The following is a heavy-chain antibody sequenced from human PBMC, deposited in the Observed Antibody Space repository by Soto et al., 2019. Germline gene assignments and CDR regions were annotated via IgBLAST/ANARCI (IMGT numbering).Heavy chain of an antibody. Sequence: ASVKVSCKASGYTFTSYGISWVRQAPGQGLEWMGWISAYNGNTNYAQKLQGRVTMTTDTSTSTAYMEVRSLRSDDTAVYYCARDRTGTTLGYIDDWGQGTRVTVSS. V-gene: IGHV1-18*01. CDR1: GYTFTSYG. J-gene: IGHJ4*02. D-gene: IGHD1-7*01. CDR2: ISAYNGNT. CDR3: ARDRTGTTLGYIDD.